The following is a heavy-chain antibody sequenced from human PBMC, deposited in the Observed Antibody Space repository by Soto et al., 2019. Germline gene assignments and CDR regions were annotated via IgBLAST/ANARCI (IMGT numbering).Heavy chain of an antibody. D-gene: IGHD6-13*01. CDR1: GVTFRSYG. Sequence: PGGSLRLSFAPSGVTFRSYGMPWGRRAPGKGLEWVAVIWYDGSNKYYAASVKGRFTISRDNSKNTLYLQMNSLRAEDTAVYYCARVPHSSWYQFDYWGQGTLVTVSS. J-gene: IGHJ4*02. CDR2: IWYDGSNK. V-gene: IGHV3-33*01. CDR3: ARVPHSSWYQFDY.